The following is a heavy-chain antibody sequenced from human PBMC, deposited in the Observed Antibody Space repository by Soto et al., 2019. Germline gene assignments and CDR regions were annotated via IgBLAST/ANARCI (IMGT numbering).Heavy chain of an antibody. V-gene: IGHV5-51*01. CDR1: GYSFTSYW. CDR2: IHPSDSDT. J-gene: IGHJ4*02. D-gene: IGHD6-13*01. CDR3: ERQLYSSSWYN. Sequence: PGESLKISCEASGYSFTSYWIAWVRQMPGKGLEWMGIIHPSDSDTRYSPSFQGQVTISVDKSISTAYLQWSSLKASDTAMYYCERQLYSSSWYNWGQGTLVTVYS.